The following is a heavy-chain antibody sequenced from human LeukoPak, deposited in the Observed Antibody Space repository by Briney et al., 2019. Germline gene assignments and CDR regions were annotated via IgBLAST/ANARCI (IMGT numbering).Heavy chain of an antibody. D-gene: IGHD2-2*01. CDR2: ISYDGSNK. J-gene: IGHJ3*02. CDR1: GFTFSSYG. CDR3: AKRRLGYCSSTSCYQDAFDI. V-gene: IGHV3-30*18. Sequence: GGSLRLSCAASGFTFSSYGMHWVRQAPGKGLEWVAVISYDGSNKYYADSVKGRFTISRDNSKNTLYLQMNSLRAEDTAVYYCAKRRLGYCSSTSCYQDAFDIWGQGTMVTVSS.